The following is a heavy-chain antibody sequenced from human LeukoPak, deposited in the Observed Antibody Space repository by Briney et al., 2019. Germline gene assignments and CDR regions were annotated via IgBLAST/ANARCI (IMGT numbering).Heavy chain of an antibody. CDR1: GGSISSSSYY. D-gene: IGHD3-10*01. CDR3: ARVRRPVGRDRYYYGSGSYYVRFDP. CDR2: IYYSGST. V-gene: IGHV4-39*01. Sequence: SETLSLTCTVSGGSISSSSYYWGWIRQPPGKGLEWIGSIYYSGSTYYNPSLKSRVTISVDTSKNQFSLKLSSVTAADTAVYYCARVRRPVGRDRYYYGSGSYYVRFDPWGQGTLVTVSS. J-gene: IGHJ5*02.